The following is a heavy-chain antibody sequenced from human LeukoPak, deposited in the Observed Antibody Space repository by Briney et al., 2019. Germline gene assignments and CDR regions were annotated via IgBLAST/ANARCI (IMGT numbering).Heavy chain of an antibody. D-gene: IGHD2-8*01. CDR3: AASVYGMLSY. Sequence: GESLKISCKGSGYSFTSHWIGWVRQMPGKGLEWMGIIYPDDSDTRYSPSFQGQITISADKSISTAYLQWSSLKASDTAIYYCAASVYGMLSYWGQGTLVTVSS. CDR2: IYPDDSDT. V-gene: IGHV5-51*01. J-gene: IGHJ4*02. CDR1: GYSFTSHW.